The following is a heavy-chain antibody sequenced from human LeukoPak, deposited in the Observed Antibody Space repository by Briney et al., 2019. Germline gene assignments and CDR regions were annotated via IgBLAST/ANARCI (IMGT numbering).Heavy chain of an antibody. J-gene: IGHJ4*02. CDR1: GYTFTGYY. V-gene: IGHV1-2*06. CDR2: INPNSGGT. D-gene: IGHD3-22*01. Sequence: GASVKVSCKASGYTFTGYYMHWVRQAPGQGLEWMGRINPNSGGTNYAQKFQGRVTMTRDTSISTAYMELSRLRSDDTAVYYCARALYYYDSSGLVGFDYWGQGALVTVSS. CDR3: ARALYYYDSSGLVGFDY.